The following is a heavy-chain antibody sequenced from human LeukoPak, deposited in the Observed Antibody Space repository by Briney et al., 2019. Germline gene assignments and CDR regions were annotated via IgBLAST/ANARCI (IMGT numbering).Heavy chain of an antibody. Sequence: SETLSLTCTVSGGSISSYYWRWIRQPPGKGLEWIGYIYYSGSTNYNPSLKSRVTISVDTSKNQFSLKLSSVTAADTAVYYCARSSSGWYGVGDYWGQGTLVTVSS. CDR2: IYYSGST. V-gene: IGHV4-59*08. D-gene: IGHD6-19*01. J-gene: IGHJ4*02. CDR1: GGSISSYY. CDR3: ARSSSGWYGVGDY.